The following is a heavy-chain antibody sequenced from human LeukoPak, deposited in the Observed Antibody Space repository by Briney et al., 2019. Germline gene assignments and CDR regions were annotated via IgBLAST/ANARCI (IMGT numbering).Heavy chain of an antibody. CDR2: IRYDGSNT. V-gene: IGHV3-30*02. D-gene: IGHD2/OR15-2a*01. CDR3: AKDGTSYYYIYY. Sequence: GGSVGLSCAASGFTFNNYGMHWVRQAPGKGLEWLAFIRYDGSNTYYADSVKGRFTVSRDDSKNTLYLQMNSLRGDATAVYYCAKDGTSYYYIYYWGQGTLVTVSS. CDR1: GFTFNNYG. J-gene: IGHJ4*02.